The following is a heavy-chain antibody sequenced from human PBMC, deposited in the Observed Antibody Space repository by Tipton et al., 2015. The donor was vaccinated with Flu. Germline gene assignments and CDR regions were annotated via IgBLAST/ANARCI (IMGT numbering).Heavy chain of an antibody. D-gene: IGHD4-11*01. CDR2: IHRGGSA. CDR1: GGSSGNYY. CDR3: ARRDFSNYVSDPKSWFDS. J-gene: IGHJ5*01. Sequence: TLSLTCSVSGGSSGNYYWSWIRQPLGKGLEWIGNIHRGGSALYNPSLSSRVTISADTSKNQFSLKLTSVTATDTAAYYCARRDFSNYVSDPKSWFDSWGQGTLVTVSS. V-gene: IGHV4-4*09.